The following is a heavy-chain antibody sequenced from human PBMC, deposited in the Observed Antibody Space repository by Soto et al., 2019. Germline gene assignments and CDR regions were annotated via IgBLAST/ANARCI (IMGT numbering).Heavy chain of an antibody. J-gene: IGHJ5*02. V-gene: IGHV1-69*13. Sequence: SVKVSFRASGGAFSSYAISWVRQAPGQGLEWMGGIIPIFGTANYAQKFQGRVTITADESTSTAYMELSSLRSEDTAVYYCARDPGGNWFDPWGQGTLVTVSS. CDR1: GGAFSSYA. CDR2: IIPIFGTA. CDR3: ARDPGGNWFDP. D-gene: IGHD2-15*01.